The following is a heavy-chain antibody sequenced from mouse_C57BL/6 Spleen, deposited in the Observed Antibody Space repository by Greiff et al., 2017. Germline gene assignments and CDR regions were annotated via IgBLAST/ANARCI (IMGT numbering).Heavy chain of an antibody. Sequence: QVQLKESGPELVKPGASVKISCKASGYAFSSSWMNWVKQRPGKGLEWIGRIYPGDGDTNYNGKFKGKATLTADKSSSTAYMQLSSLTSEDSAVYFCARWYDYGDFDDWGPGTTLTVSS. J-gene: IGHJ2*01. D-gene: IGHD2-4*01. CDR2: IYPGDGDT. CDR1: GYAFSSSW. V-gene: IGHV1-82*01. CDR3: ARWYDYGDFDD.